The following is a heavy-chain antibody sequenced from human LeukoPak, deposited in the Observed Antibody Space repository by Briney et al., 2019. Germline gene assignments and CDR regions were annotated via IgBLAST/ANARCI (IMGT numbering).Heavy chain of an antibody. J-gene: IGHJ4*02. V-gene: IGHV3-43*01. CDR1: GFIFDDYL. CDR2: ISWDGGVT. CDR3: ASNSGYEKGY. D-gene: IGHD5-12*01. Sequence: GGSLRLSCAASGFIFDDYLIHWVRHRPGKGLEWVSLISWDGGVTYYADSVKGRFTISRDNSKNTLYLQMNSLRAEDTAVYYCASNSGYEKGYWGQGTLVTVSS.